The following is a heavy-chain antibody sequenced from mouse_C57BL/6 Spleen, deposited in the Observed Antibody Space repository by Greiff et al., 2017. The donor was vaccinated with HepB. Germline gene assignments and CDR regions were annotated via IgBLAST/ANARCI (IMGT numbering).Heavy chain of an antibody. Sequence: QVQLQQSGPELVKPGASVKISCKASGYAFSSSWMNWVKQRPGKGLEWIGRIYPGDGDTNYNGKFKGKATLTADKSSSTAYMQLSSLISEDSAVYFCAFTTVVERYAMDYWGQGTSVTVSS. CDR3: AFTTVVERYAMDY. CDR1: GYAFSSSW. D-gene: IGHD1-1*01. CDR2: IYPGDGDT. V-gene: IGHV1-82*01. J-gene: IGHJ4*01.